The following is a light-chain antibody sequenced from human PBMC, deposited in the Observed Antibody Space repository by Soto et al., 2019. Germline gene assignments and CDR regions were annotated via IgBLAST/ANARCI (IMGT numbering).Light chain of an antibody. CDR3: QQYGRSPPFT. CDR1: QSVSSSY. J-gene: IGKJ3*01. CDR2: GAS. V-gene: IGKV3-20*01. Sequence: EIVLTQSPGTLSLSPGEVATLSCRASQSVSSSYLAWYQQQPGQTPRLLIYGASTRATGIPHRFSGSGSGTDFTLTISRLEPDDFAVYYCQQYGRSPPFTFGPGTKVEIK.